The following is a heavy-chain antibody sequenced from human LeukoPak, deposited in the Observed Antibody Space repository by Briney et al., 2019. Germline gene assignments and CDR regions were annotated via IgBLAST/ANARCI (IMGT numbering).Heavy chain of an antibody. CDR1: GFTFGDYA. V-gene: IGHV3-49*04. J-gene: IGHJ4*02. Sequence: GGSLRLSCTASGFTFGDYAMTWVRQAPGKGLEWVGFIRSKIYGGTPEYAASVKGRFTISRDDSKGIAYLQMNSLKTEDTAVHYCTRDQTPYYWGQGTLVTVSS. CDR3: TRDQTPYY. CDR2: IRSKIYGGTP.